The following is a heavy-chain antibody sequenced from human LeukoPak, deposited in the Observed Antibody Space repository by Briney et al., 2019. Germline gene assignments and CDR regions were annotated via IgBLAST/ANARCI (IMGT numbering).Heavy chain of an antibody. CDR2: ISYDGSNK. Sequence: HPGGSLRLSCAASGFTFSNYAMHWVRQAPGKGLEWVAVISYDGSNKYYADSVKGRFTISRDNSKNTLYLQMNSLRAEDTAVYYCAKHTFGGVIGLFDYWGQGTLVTVSS. D-gene: IGHD3-16*02. J-gene: IGHJ4*02. V-gene: IGHV3-30-3*01. CDR3: AKHTFGGVIGLFDY. CDR1: GFTFSNYA.